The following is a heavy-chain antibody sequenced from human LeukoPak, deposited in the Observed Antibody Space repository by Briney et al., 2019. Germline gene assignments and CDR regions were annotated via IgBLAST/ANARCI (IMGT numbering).Heavy chain of an antibody. CDR1: GGSFSGYY. D-gene: IGHD4-17*01. CDR2: INHSGST. Sequence: LETLSLTCAVYGGSFSGYYWSWIRQPPGKGLEWIGEINHSGSTNYNPSLKSRVTISVDTSKNQFSLKLSSVTAADTAVYYCARRDLRTLDYWGQGTLVTVSS. J-gene: IGHJ4*02. CDR3: ARRDLRTLDY. V-gene: IGHV4-34*01.